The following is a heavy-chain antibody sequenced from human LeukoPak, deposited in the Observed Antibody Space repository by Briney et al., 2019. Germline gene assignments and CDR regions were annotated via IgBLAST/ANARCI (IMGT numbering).Heavy chain of an antibody. CDR2: IGGSGTTI. Sequence: GGSLRLSCAASGSSFSTYSMNWVRQAPGKGLEWVSYIGGSGTTIYYADSVKGRFTISRDNAKKLLYLLMSSLRAEDTAVYYCARARDYGDYPPDYWGQGTLVTVSS. CDR3: ARARDYGDYPPDY. D-gene: IGHD4-17*01. V-gene: IGHV3-48*01. CDR1: GSSFSTYS. J-gene: IGHJ4*02.